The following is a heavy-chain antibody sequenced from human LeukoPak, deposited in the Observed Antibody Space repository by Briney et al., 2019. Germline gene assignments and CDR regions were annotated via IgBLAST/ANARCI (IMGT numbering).Heavy chain of an antibody. D-gene: IGHD6-19*01. J-gene: IGHJ4*02. CDR3: ARGPGIAVAGMDY. V-gene: IGHV3-53*01. CDR1: GFTVSSNS. CDR2: IYSGGGT. Sequence: GGSLRLSCAASGFTVSSNSMSWVRQAPGKGLEWVSVIYSGGGTFYADSVKGRFTISRDNSKNTLYLQMNNLRAEDTAVYYCARGPGIAVAGMDYWGRGTLVTVSS.